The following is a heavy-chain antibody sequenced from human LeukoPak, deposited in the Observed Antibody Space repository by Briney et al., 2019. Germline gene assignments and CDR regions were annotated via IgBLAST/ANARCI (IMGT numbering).Heavy chain of an antibody. CDR3: AKDGVGSGWFPYYYYYYKDV. V-gene: IGHV3-23*01. J-gene: IGHJ6*03. CDR2: ISGSGGST. Sequence: PGGSLRLSCAASGFTFSSYAMSWVRQAPGKGLEWVSAISGSGGSTYYADSVKGRFTISRDNSKNTLYLQMNSLRAEDTAVYYCAKDGVGSGWFPYYYYYYKDVWGKGTTVTVSS. D-gene: IGHD6-13*01. CDR1: GFTFSSYA.